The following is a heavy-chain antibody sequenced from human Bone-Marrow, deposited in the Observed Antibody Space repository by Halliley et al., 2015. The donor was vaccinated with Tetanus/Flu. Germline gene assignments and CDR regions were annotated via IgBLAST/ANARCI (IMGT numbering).Heavy chain of an antibody. CDR3: ARGPAWGDYSAADD. V-gene: IGHV4-4*02. CDR2: IYHSGNT. Sequence: LILSCTVSGGSINSHFWSWVRQSPEKGLEWIGEIYHSGNTNYNPSLESRVTMSVDKSKSQFSLKLTSVTAADTAVYYCARGPAWGDYSAADDWGQGTLVTVSS. J-gene: IGHJ4*02. CDR1: GGSINSHF. D-gene: IGHD4-4*01.